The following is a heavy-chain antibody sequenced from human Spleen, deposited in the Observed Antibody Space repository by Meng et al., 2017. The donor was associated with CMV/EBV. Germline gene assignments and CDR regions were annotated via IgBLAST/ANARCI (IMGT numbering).Heavy chain of an antibody. V-gene: IGHV3-7*01. J-gene: IGHJ3*01. CDR3: TRDHISSDAFDV. D-gene: IGHD6-6*01. CDR2: INEDGGEK. Sequence: GESLKISCAASGFTFSGHWMSWVRQAPGKGLEWVANINEDGGEKYYVDSVKGRFTISRDNSKNTLNLQMNSLRSEDTALYYCTRDHISSDAFDVWGPGTTVTVSS. CDR1: GFTFSGHW.